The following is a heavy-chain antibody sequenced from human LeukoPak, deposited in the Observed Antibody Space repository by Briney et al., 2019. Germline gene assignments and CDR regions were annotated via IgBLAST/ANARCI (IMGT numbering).Heavy chain of an antibody. CDR1: GFTFSSYA. J-gene: IGHJ4*02. D-gene: IGHD2-21*02. V-gene: IGHV3-23*01. CDR3: AKDPFGLAYCGGDCYFRSDY. CDR2: ISGSGGST. Sequence: PGGSLRLSCAASGFTFSSYAMSWVRQAPGKGLEWVSAISGSGGSTYYADSVKGRFTISRDNSKNTLYLQMNSLRAEDTAVYYCAKDPFGLAYCGGDCYFRSDYWGQGTLVTVSS.